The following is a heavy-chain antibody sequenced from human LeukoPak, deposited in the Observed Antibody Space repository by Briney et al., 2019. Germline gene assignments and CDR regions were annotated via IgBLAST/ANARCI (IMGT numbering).Heavy chain of an antibody. Sequence: GRSRRLSCAASGFTFDDYAMHWVRRAPGKGLEWVSGISWNSGSIGYADSVKGRFTISRDNATNSLYLQMNSLRAEDTALYYCAKRAFPDSSGYYSDILYFDSWGQGKLVTVSS. CDR2: ISWNSGSI. CDR3: AKRAFPDSSGYYSDILYFDS. CDR1: GFTFDDYA. J-gene: IGHJ4*02. V-gene: IGHV3-9*01. D-gene: IGHD3-22*01.